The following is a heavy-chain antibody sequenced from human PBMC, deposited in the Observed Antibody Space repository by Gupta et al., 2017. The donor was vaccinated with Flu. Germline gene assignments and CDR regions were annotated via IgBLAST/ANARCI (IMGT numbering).Heavy chain of an antibody. CDR2: IIPIFGTA. CDR3: ARATTGYGDAFYYYYYYGMDV. CDR1: GGTFSSYA. Sequence: QVQLVQSGAEVKKPGSSVKVSCKASGGTFSSYAISWVRQAPGQGLEWMGGIIPIFGTANYAQKFQGRVTITADKSTSTAYMELSGLRSEDTAVYYCARATTGYGDAFYYYYYYGMDVWGQGTTVTVSS. J-gene: IGHJ6*02. V-gene: IGHV1-69*06. D-gene: IGHD4-17*01.